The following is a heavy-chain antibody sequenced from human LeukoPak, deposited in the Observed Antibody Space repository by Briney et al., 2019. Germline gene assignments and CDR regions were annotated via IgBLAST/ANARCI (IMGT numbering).Heavy chain of an antibody. CDR1: GFTFSSYG. V-gene: IGHV3-30*18. CDR2: ISYDGSNK. D-gene: IGHD5-18*01. J-gene: IGHJ4*02. Sequence: PGGSLRLSCAASGFTFSSYGMHWVRQAPGKGLEWVAVISYDGSNKYYADSVKGRFTISRDNSKNTLYLQMNSLRAEDTAVYYCAKDHRRYSYDNYYFDYWGQGTLVTVSS. CDR3: AKDHRRYSYDNYYFDY.